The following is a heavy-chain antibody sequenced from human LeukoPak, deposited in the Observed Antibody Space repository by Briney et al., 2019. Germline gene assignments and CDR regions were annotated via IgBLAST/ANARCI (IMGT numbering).Heavy chain of an antibody. CDR3: AKYCSTTTCSYFDY. J-gene: IGHJ4*02. CDR1: GFTFSTYG. CDR2: VTGGGGTT. Sequence: GGTLRLSCAASGFTFSTYGMSWVRQAPGKGLEWVSAVTGGGGTTYYADSVKGRFTISRDNSKNTLYLHMNSLKAEDTALYYCAKYCSTTTCSYFDYWGQGILVTVSS. D-gene: IGHD2-2*01. V-gene: IGHV3-23*01.